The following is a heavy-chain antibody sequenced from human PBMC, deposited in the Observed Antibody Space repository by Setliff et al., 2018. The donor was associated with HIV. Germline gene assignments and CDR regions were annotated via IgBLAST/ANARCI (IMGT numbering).Heavy chain of an antibody. CDR2: IRNKAYGGTT. J-gene: IGHJ4*02. CDR1: GYTFGEYY. CDR3: SRVHSPLYYDILTGYLDY. D-gene: IGHD3-9*01. V-gene: IGHV3-49*04. Sequence: GGSLRLSCTGSGYTFGEYYVMWVRQAPGKGLEWVGFIRNKAYGGTTDYAASVKGRVTISRDDSKSSAYLLMNSLKTEDTAVYYCSRVHSPLYYDILTGYLDYWGQGTLVTVSS.